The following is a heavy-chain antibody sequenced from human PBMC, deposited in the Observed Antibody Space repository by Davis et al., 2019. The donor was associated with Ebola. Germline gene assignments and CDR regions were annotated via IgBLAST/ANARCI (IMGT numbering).Heavy chain of an antibody. V-gene: IGHV3-23*01. CDR3: AKEEAYCGGDCYGYFDS. J-gene: IGHJ4*02. CDR1: GFAFSSYA. Sequence: GESLKISCAASGFAFSSYAMSWVRQAPGKGLEWVSAISGSGGSTYSADSVKGRFTISRDNSKNTLYLQMNSLRAEDTALYYCAKEEAYCGGDCYGYFDSWGQGTLVTVSS. D-gene: IGHD2-21*02. CDR2: ISGSGGST.